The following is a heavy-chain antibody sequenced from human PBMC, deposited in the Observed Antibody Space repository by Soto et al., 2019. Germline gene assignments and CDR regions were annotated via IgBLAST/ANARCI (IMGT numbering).Heavy chain of an antibody. J-gene: IGHJ6*02. V-gene: IGHV3-74*01. CDR3: ARRATYYGMDV. CDR1: GFTFSSYW. Sequence: GGSLRLSCAASGFTFSSYWMHWVRQAPGKGLVWVSRINSDGSSTSCADSVKGRFTISRDNAKNTLYLQMNSLRAEDTAVYYCARRATYYGMDVWGQGTTVTVSS. CDR2: INSDGSST.